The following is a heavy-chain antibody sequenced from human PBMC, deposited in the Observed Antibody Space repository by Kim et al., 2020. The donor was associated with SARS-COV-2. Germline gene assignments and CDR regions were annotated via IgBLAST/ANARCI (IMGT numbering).Heavy chain of an antibody. J-gene: IGHJ6*01. CDR2: MNPNSCNT. Sequence: ASVKVSCKASGYTFTSYDINWVRQATGQGLEWMGWMNPNSCNTGYAQKFQGRVTMTRNTSISTAYMELSSLRSEATAVYSCARGLRLLVVSFFPYDYYYY. D-gene: IGHD3-16*02. CDR3: ARGLRLLVVSFFPYDYYYY. CDR1: GYTFTSYD. V-gene: IGHV1-8*01.